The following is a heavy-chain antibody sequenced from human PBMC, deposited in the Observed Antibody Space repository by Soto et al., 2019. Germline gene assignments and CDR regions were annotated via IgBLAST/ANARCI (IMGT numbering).Heavy chain of an antibody. V-gene: IGHV3-30-3*01. CDR3: ARDRRDSSGRSYGMDV. CDR1: GFTFSSYA. J-gene: IGHJ6*02. D-gene: IGHD3-22*01. CDR2: ISYDGSNK. Sequence: GGSLRLSCAASGFTFSSYAMHWVRQAPGKGLEWVAVISYDGSNKYYADSVKGRFTISRDNSKNTLYLQMNSLRAEDTAVYYCARDRRDSSGRSYGMDVWGQGTTVTVSS.